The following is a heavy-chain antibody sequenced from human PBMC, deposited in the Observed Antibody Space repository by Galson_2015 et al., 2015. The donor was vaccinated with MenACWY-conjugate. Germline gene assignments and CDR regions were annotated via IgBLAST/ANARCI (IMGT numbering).Heavy chain of an antibody. CDR3: GRWSRDGLDP. CDR1: GGSISSHY. J-gene: IGHJ5*02. V-gene: IGHV4-59*08. Sequence: QVQLQESGPGLVKPSETLSLTCTVSGGSISSHYWTWIRQPPGKGLEWIGYIYFIGTTTYNPSLKSRVTISIDTSKNKFFLKLSSVTAADTAIYYCGRWSRDGLDPWGQGTLVTVSS. CDR2: IYFIGTT. D-gene: IGHD5-24*01.